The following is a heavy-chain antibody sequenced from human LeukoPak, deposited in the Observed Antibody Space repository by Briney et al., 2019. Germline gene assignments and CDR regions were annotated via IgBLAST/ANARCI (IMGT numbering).Heavy chain of an antibody. D-gene: IGHD2-2*01. V-gene: IGHV1-69*05. J-gene: IGHJ3*02. CDR3: ARGGDPGYCSSNSCYRAFDI. Sequence: GASVKVSCKASGGTFSSYAISWVRQAPGQGLEWMGGIIPIFGTANYAQKFQGRVTITTDESTSTAYMELSSLRSEDTAVYYCARGGDPGYCSSNSCYRAFDIWGQGTMVTVSS. CDR2: IIPIFGTA. CDR1: GGTFSSYA.